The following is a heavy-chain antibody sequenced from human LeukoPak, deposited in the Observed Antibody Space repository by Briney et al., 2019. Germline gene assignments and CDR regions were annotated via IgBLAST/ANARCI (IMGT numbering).Heavy chain of an antibody. CDR3: ARDLGY. D-gene: IGHD7-27*01. J-gene: IGHJ4*02. V-gene: IGHV3-30-3*01. CDR1: GFTFSSYA. Sequence: GGSLRLSCAASGFTFSSYAMHWVRQAPGKGLEWVAVISYDGSNKYYADSVKGRFTISRDNSKNTLYLQMNSLRAEDTAVYYCARDLGYWGQGTLVTVSS. CDR2: ISYDGSNK.